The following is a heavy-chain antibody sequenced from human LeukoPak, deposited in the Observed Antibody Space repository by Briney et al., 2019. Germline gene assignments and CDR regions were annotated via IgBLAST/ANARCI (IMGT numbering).Heavy chain of an antibody. J-gene: IGHJ4*02. D-gene: IGHD5-18*01. V-gene: IGHV1-18*01. CDR1: GYTFTTYN. Sequence: ASVKVSCKASGYTFTTYNINWVRQAPGQGLEWMGWISGYNGNTNYAQKLQGRVTMTTDTSTSTAYMELRSLKSDDTAVYYCARPIRAYSYNYWGQGTLVTVSS. CDR2: ISGYNGNT. CDR3: ARPIRAYSYNY.